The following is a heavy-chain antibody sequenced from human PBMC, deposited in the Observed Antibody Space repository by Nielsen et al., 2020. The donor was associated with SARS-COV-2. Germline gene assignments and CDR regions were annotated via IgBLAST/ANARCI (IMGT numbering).Heavy chain of an antibody. D-gene: IGHD3-3*01. CDR3: ARVSDFWSGYTGYYYYYMDV. CDR2: IYYSGST. Sequence: SETLSLTCTVSGGSVSSIIYYWSWIRQSPGKGLEWIGHIYYSGSTNYNPSLKSRVTISVDTSKNQFSLKLSSVTAADTAVYYCARVSDFWSGYTGYYYYYMDVWGKGTTVTVSS. CDR1: GGSVSSIIYY. J-gene: IGHJ6*03. V-gene: IGHV4-61*01.